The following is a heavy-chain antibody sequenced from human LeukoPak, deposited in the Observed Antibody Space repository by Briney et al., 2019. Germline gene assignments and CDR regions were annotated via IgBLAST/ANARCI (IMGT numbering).Heavy chain of an antibody. V-gene: IGHV4-59*01. J-gene: IGHJ5*02. CDR1: GGSISSYY. CDR2: IYTSGST. D-gene: IGHD6-13*01. Sequence: SETLSLTCTVSGGSISSYYWTWIRQPPGKGLEWIGYIYTSGSTKYNPSLKSRVTISLDTSKNQFSLRLSSVTAADTAVYYCARGYSSNWNWFDPWGQGTLVTVSS. CDR3: ARGYSSNWNWFDP.